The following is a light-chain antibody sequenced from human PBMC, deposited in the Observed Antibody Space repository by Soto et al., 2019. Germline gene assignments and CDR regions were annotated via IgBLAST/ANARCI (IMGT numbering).Light chain of an antibody. V-gene: IGKV3-15*01. CDR2: GAS. CDR3: QQYGSSIT. CDR1: QSVSNN. J-gene: IGKJ5*01. Sequence: DIVITQYLAALSVSKGERATLSCRASQSVSNNLAWYQQNPGQAPRLLIHGASTRATGIPARFSGSGDGTGFTLTINCLEPDDSAVYYSQQYGSSITIAQGTRLEIK.